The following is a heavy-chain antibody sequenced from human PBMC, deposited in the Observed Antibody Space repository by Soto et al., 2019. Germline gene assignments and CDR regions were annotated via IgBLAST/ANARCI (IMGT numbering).Heavy chain of an antibody. Sequence: QVQLVQSGAEVKKPGASVKVSCKASGYTFTSYGISWVRQAPGQGLEWMGWISAFNGNTNYAQKLQGRVTMTTDTSTSTAYMELRSLRSDDTAVYYCASSSGLLYSSGDFDYWGQGTLVTVSS. CDR1: GYTFTSYG. D-gene: IGHD6-19*01. V-gene: IGHV1-18*01. CDR2: ISAFNGNT. J-gene: IGHJ4*02. CDR3: ASSSGLLYSSGDFDY.